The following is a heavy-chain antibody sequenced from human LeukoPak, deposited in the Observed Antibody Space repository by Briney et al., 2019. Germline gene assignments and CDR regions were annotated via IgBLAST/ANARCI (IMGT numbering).Heavy chain of an antibody. CDR1: GGAFSGYY. J-gene: IGHJ4*02. CDR2: INHSGTT. Sequence: SETLSLTCAVYGGAFSGYYWNWIRHPPGKRLEWIGEINHSGTTNYNPSLKSRVTISLNTSKKHFSLRLSSVTAADTAVYYCAAFHDYGDYWGQGTLVTVSS. CDR3: AAFHDYGDY. V-gene: IGHV4-34*01.